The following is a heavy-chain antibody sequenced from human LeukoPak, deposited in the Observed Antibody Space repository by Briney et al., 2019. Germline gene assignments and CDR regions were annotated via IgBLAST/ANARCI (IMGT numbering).Heavy chain of an antibody. D-gene: IGHD5-18*01. CDR1: GGSFSGYY. J-gene: IGHJ4*02. CDR3: ARVRLWLRGPDY. CDR2: TNHSGST. V-gene: IGHV4-34*01. Sequence: NPSETLSLTCAVYGGSFSGYYWSWSRQPPGKGGEWIGETNHSGSTKYNPSLKSRVTISVDTSKNQFSLKLSSVTAADTAVYYCARVRLWLRGPDYWGQGPLVTVSS.